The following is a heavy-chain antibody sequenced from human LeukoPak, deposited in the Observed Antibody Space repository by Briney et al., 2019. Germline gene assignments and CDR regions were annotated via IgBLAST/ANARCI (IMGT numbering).Heavy chain of an antibody. V-gene: IGHV4-61*01. CDR3: ARSIYNDQGTFDY. J-gene: IGHJ4*02. D-gene: IGHD3-16*02. Sequence: PSETLSLTCTVSGYSISSGYYWTWIRQPPGKGLEWIANVYYSGTTNIHPSLKGRLIVSLDMSKNKFSLNLTSVTAADTAVYYCARSIYNDQGTFDYWGQGAPVTVSS. CDR2: VYYSGTT. CDR1: GYSISSGYY.